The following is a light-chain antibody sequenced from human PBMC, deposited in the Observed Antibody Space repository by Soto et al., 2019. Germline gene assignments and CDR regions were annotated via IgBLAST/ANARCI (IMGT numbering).Light chain of an antibody. CDR1: SSNIGSNY. Sequence: QSVLTQPPSASGTPGQRVTISCSGSSSNIGSNYVFWYQQLPGTAPKLLIYRNNQRPSGVPDRFSGSKSGTSASLAISGLRSEYEADYYCAAWDDSLSGRLFGGGTKLTVL. CDR2: RNN. V-gene: IGLV1-47*01. CDR3: AAWDDSLSGRL. J-gene: IGLJ3*02.